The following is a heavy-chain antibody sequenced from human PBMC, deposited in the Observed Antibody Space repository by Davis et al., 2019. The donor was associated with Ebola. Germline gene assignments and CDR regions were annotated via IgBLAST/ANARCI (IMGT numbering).Heavy chain of an antibody. D-gene: IGHD1-7*01. J-gene: IGHJ6*02. CDR2: IIPILGIA. CDR3: ARLRTQYYYYYGMDV. CDR1: GGTFSSYA. Sequence: AASVKVSCKASGGTFSSYAISWVRQAPGQGLEWMGRIIPILGIANYAQKFQGRVTITADKSTSTAYLQWSSLKASDTAMYYCARLRTQYYYYYGMDVWGQGTTVTVSS. V-gene: IGHV1-69*04.